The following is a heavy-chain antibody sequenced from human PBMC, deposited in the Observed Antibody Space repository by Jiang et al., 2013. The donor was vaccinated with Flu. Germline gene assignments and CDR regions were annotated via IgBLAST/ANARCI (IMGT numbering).Heavy chain of an antibody. CDR1: GGSISSYY. CDR3: ARHPIMITFGGLIDYYYGMDV. CDR2: IYYSGST. Sequence: GLVKPSETLSLTCTVSGGSISSYYWSWIRQPPGKGLEWIGYIYYSGSTNYNPSLKSRVTISVDTSKNQFSLQLSSATAADTAVYYCARHPIMITFGGLIDYYYGMDVWGQGTTVTVSS. D-gene: IGHD3-16*01. J-gene: IGHJ6*02. V-gene: IGHV4-59*08.